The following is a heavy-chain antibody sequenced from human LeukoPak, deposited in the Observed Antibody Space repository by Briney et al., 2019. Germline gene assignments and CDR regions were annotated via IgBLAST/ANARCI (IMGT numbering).Heavy chain of an antibody. J-gene: IGHJ5*02. CDR1: GGSISSYY. D-gene: IGHD6-19*01. V-gene: IGHV4-59*08. CDR2: IYYSGST. Sequence: ETLSLTCTVSGGSISSYYWSWIRQPPGKGLEWIGYIYYSGSTNYNPSLKSRVTISVDTSKNQFSLKLSSVTAADTAVYYCARGYIAVAGTSRGKNWFDPWGQGTLVTVSS. CDR3: ARGYIAVAGTSRGKNWFDP.